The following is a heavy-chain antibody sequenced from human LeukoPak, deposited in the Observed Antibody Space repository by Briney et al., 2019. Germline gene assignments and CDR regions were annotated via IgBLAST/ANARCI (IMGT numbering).Heavy chain of an antibody. CDR1: GGSISSDNYY. CDR3: ARQIHGERKLDWFDP. D-gene: IGHD3-10*01. CDR2: THYSGVT. J-gene: IGHJ5*02. V-gene: IGHV4-39*02. Sequence: SETLSLTCTVSGGSISSDNYYWGWIRQPPGMALEWVGSTHYSGVTYYNPSLKSRVTISVDTSKNHFSLKLSSVTAADTAVYYCARQIHGERKLDWFDPWGQGTLVTVSS.